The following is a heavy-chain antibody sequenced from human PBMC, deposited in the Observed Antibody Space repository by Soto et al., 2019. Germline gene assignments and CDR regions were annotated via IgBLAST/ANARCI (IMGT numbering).Heavy chain of an antibody. CDR3: SRVIATPAGRHFDT. Sequence: NPSETLSLTCTVSGGSINTYYWLWFRQPAGKGLEWIGRMYSNGTTNYNPSLKSRVTMSLDTPKKQFSRKLSSVTAAYTAVYYCSRVIATPAGRHFDTWGPGIVVTLAS. D-gene: IGHD6-13*01. J-gene: IGHJ5*02. V-gene: IGHV4-4*07. CDR2: MYSNGTT. CDR1: GGSINTYY.